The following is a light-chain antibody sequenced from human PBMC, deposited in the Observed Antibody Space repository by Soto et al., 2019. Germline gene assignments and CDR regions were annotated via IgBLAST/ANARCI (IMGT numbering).Light chain of an antibody. CDR2: DTS. J-gene: IGKJ1*01. CDR1: QSVSSPY. V-gene: IGKV3-20*01. Sequence: EVVLTQSPGTLSLSPGERATLSCRASQSVSSPYLAWYQQRPGPAPRLLIYDTSTRATAIPDMFSGSGSGTDFTLTINILAPEDFAFYYFQQYGYSPRTFGQGTKV. CDR3: QQYGYSPRT.